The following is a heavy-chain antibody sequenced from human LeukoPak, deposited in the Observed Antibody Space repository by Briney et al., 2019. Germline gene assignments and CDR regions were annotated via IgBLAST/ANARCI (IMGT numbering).Heavy chain of an antibody. V-gene: IGHV3-7*01. Sequence: GGSLRLSCTASGFTFSSYWMSWVRQAPGKGQEWVANIKQDGSEKYYVDSVKGRFTISRDNAKNSLYLQMNSLRAEDTAVYYCARERTGYGEDYWGQGTLVTVSS. CDR1: GFTFSSYW. CDR3: ARERTGYGEDY. CDR2: IKQDGSEK. D-gene: IGHD4-17*01. J-gene: IGHJ4*02.